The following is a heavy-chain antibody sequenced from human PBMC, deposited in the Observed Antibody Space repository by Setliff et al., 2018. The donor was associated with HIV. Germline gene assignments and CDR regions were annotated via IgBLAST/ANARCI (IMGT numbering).Heavy chain of an antibody. J-gene: IGHJ3*02. V-gene: IGHV1-18*01. Sequence: ASVKVSCKASGYTFTSYAMNWVRQAPGQGLDWMGWMSTDNGNTNYAQKVQGRVTMTTDTGTRTAYMELRSLRSDDTAMYYCARMRGGHNIREGAFDIWGQGTMVTVSS. D-gene: IGHD1-20*01. CDR1: GYTFTSYA. CDR2: MSTDNGNT. CDR3: ARMRGGHNIREGAFDI.